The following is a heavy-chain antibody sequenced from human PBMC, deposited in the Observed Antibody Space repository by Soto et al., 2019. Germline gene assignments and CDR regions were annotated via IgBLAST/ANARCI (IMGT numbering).Heavy chain of an antibody. CDR1: GFTFSSYS. V-gene: IGHV3-48*01. Sequence: LRLSCAASGFTFSSYSMNWVRQAPGKGLEWVSYISSSSSTIYYADSVKGRFTISRDNSKNTLYLQMNSLRAEDTAVYYCARELVAAPLNYYYGMDVWGQGTTVTVSS. J-gene: IGHJ6*02. CDR2: ISSSSSTI. CDR3: ARELVAAPLNYYYGMDV. D-gene: IGHD2-15*01.